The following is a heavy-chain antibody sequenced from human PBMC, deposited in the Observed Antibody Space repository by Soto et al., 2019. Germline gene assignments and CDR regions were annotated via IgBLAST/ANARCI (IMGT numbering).Heavy chain of an antibody. Sequence: SGKVSCNASGGSFGNSAINWVRQTPGQGPEWLGGFIPVYRTLNYAQKFQGRVTITADESTGTAFMTLSSLASDDTAVYYCSTGVIWIGYFTVDSWGQGTRVTVSS. CDR2: FIPVYRTL. J-gene: IGHJ4*02. CDR1: GGSFGNSA. CDR3: STGVIWIGYFTVDS. D-gene: IGHD3-3*01. V-gene: IGHV1-69*01.